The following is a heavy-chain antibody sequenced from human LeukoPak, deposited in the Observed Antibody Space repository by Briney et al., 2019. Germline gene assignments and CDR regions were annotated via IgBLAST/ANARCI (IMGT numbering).Heavy chain of an antibody. Sequence: SETLSLTCAVYGGSFSGYYWSWIRQPPGKGLEWIGYIYYSGSTYYNPSLKSRVTISVDTSKNQFSLKLSSVTAADTAVYYCAQSVYDYVWGSYRENWFDPWGQGTLVTVSS. D-gene: IGHD3-16*02. CDR3: AQSVYDYVWGSYRENWFDP. CDR1: GGSFSGYY. V-gene: IGHV4-59*06. J-gene: IGHJ5*02. CDR2: IYYSGST.